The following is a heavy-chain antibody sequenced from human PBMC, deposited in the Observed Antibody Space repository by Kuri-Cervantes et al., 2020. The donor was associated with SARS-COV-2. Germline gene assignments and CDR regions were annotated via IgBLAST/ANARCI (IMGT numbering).Heavy chain of an antibody. D-gene: IGHD6-25*01. CDR3: ASEGSETGIAAIPSAAYFQH. J-gene: IGHJ1*01. CDR1: GGTFSSYA. CDR2: IIPIFGTA. V-gene: IGHV1-69*05. Sequence: SVKVSCKASGGTFSSYAISWVRQAPGQGLEWMGGIIPIFGTANYAQKFQGRVTITTDESTSTAYMELSSLRTEDTAVYYCASEGSETGIAAIPSAAYFQHWGQGTLVTVSS.